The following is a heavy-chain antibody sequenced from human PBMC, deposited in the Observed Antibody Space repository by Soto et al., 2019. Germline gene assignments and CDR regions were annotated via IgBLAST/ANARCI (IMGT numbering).Heavy chain of an antibody. D-gene: IGHD6-19*01. J-gene: IGHJ6*02. CDR1: GGTFSSYA. CDR2: IIPIFGTA. CDR3: ARDQVTGRIAVAGFYGMDV. V-gene: IGHV1-69*01. Sequence: QVQLVQSGAEVKKPGSSVKVSCKASGGTFSSYAISWVRQAPGQGVEWMGGIIPIFGTANYAQKFQGRVTITADESTSTAYMELSSLRSEDTAVYYCARDQVTGRIAVAGFYGMDVWGQGTTVTVSS.